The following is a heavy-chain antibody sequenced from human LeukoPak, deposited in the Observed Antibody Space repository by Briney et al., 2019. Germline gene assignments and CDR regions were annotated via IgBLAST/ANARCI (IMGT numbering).Heavy chain of an antibody. CDR1: GFTFSNCA. V-gene: IGHV3-23*01. CDR3: AKWGDYDILTGYYDSDY. Sequence: GASLRLSCAASGFTFSNCAMSWVRQAPGKGLEWVSAIVGSGGSTYYADSVKGRFTISRDNPKNTLYLQMNSLRAEDTAVYYCAKWGDYDILTGYYDSDYWGQGTLVTVS. J-gene: IGHJ4*02. CDR2: IVGSGGST. D-gene: IGHD3-9*01.